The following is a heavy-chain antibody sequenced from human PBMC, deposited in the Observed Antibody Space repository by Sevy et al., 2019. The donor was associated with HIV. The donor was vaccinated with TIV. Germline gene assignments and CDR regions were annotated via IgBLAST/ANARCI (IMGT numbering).Heavy chain of an antibody. CDR3: ARVNLPAYSSSNYFDY. V-gene: IGHV1-18*01. CDR2: INPYNGNT. CDR1: DYTFTTYG. D-gene: IGHD6-13*01. J-gene: IGHJ4*02. Sequence: ASVKVSCKASDYTFTTYGISWVRQAPGQGLEWMGWINPYNGNTNYAQRLQERVTMTTDTSTSTAYLELRSLRSDDTAVYYCARVNLPAYSSSNYFDYWGQGTLVTVSS.